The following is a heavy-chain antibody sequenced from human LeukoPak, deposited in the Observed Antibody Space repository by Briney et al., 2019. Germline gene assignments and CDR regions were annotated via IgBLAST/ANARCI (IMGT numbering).Heavy chain of an antibody. CDR1: GFTVSSNY. J-gene: IGHJ4*02. CDR3: ARRTAVSYYFDS. Sequence: GGSLRLSCAASGFTVSSNYMSWVRQAPGKGLEWVSVIYSGGGTFYADSVKGRFTSSRDNSKNTLYLQMNSLRVEDTAVYYCARRTAVSYYFDSWGQGTLVTVSS. D-gene: IGHD1-14*01. V-gene: IGHV3-53*01. CDR2: IYSGGGT.